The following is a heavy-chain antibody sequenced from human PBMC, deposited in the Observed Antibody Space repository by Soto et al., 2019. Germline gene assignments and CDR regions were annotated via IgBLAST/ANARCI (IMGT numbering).Heavy chain of an antibody. CDR2: IFYSGST. D-gene: IGHD3-16*01. J-gene: IGHJ3*02. CDR1: GGSISSYY. Sequence: QVQLQESGPGLVKPSETLSLSCTVSGGSISSYYWGWIRQPPGKGLEWIGYIFYSGSTNYNPSLKXRVPIAVDTSENQFSLKLTSVTAADTAVYYCARSYGWAFDIWGQGTMVTVSS. V-gene: IGHV4-59*01. CDR3: ARSYGWAFDI.